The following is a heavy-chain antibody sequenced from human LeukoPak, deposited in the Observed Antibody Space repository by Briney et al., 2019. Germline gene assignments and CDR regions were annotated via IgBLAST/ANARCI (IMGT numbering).Heavy chain of an antibody. CDR1: GGSINSYY. Sequence: SETLSLTCTVSGGSINSYYWSWVRQPPGKGLEWIGYIYYSGSTNYNPSLKSRVTISVDTSKNQFSLKLSSVTAADTAVYYCARQEGFYDAFDIWGQGTMVTVSS. CDR3: ARQEGFYDAFDI. V-gene: IGHV4-59*08. CDR2: IYYSGST. J-gene: IGHJ3*02.